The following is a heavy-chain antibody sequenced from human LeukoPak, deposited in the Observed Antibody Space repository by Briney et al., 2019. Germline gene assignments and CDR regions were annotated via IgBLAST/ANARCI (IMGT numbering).Heavy chain of an antibody. V-gene: IGHV3-66*03. Sequence: QPGGSLRLSCAASGFTVSSNYMSWVRQAPGKGLEWVSVIYSCGSTYYADSVKGRFTISRDNAKNSLYLQMNSLRAEDTAVYYCARTTVEMATGYWGQGTLVTVSS. D-gene: IGHD5-24*01. J-gene: IGHJ4*02. CDR2: IYSCGST. CDR1: GFTVSSNY. CDR3: ARTTVEMATGY.